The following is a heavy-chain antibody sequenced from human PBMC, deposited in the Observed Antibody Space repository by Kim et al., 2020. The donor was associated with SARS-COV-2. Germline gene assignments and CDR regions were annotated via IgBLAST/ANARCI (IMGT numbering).Heavy chain of an antibody. D-gene: IGHD6-6*01. CDR2: T. CDR3: ARDGASRPFAY. V-gene: IGHV4-39*02. J-gene: IGHJ4*02. Sequence: TYYNPSLKIRVIISVDTSKNQFSLKLSSVTAADTAVYYCARDGASRPFAYWGQGTLVTVSS.